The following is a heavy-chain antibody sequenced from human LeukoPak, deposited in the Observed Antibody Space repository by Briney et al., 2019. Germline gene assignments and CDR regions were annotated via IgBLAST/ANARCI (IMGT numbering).Heavy chain of an antibody. J-gene: IGHJ4*02. CDR2: IYYSGST. V-gene: IGHV4-39*07. Sequence: SETLSLTCTASGGSISSSSYYWGWIRQPPGKGLEWIGSIYYSGSTYYNPSLKSRVTISVDTSKNQFSLKLSSVTAADTAVYYCTLYDILTGLFDYWGQGTLVTVSS. CDR1: GGSISSSSYY. D-gene: IGHD3-9*01. CDR3: TLYDILTGLFDY.